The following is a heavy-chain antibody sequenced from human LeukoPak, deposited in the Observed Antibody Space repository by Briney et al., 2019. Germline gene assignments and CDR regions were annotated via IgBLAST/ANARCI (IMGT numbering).Heavy chain of an antibody. Sequence: GGSLRLSCAASGFTFSSYWMIWVRPAPGKGLEWVANIKQDGSEKYYVDSVNGRFTIYRDNAKNALYLQMNSLRAEDTAVYYCARYRYNWNLIPYYFDYWGQGTLVTVSS. CDR3: ARYRYNWNLIPYYFDY. CDR2: IKQDGSEK. D-gene: IGHD1-7*01. J-gene: IGHJ4*02. V-gene: IGHV3-7*01. CDR1: GFTFSSYW.